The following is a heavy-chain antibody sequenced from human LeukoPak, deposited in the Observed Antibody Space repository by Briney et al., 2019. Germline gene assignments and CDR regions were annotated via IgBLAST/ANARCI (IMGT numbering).Heavy chain of an antibody. D-gene: IGHD1-26*01. CDR1: GGSISTSNYY. J-gene: IGHJ4*02. CDR3: ARDKVGATALDY. Sequence: SETLSLTCTVSGGSISTSNYYWGWIRQPPGKGLEWIGNIFYSGSTYYSPSLRSRVTISLDTSRNQFSLKLNSVTAADTAVYYCARDKVGATALDYWGQGTLVTVSS. CDR2: IFYSGST. V-gene: IGHV4-39*07.